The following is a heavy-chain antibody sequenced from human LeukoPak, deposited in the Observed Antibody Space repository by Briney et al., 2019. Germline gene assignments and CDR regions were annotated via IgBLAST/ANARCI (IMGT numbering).Heavy chain of an antibody. CDR1: GFTFSSYD. Sequence: TGGSLRLSCAASGFTFSSYDMHWVRQAPGRGLEWVAVISYDGSNGYCADSVKGRFTISRDNSKNTLYLQMNSLRAEDTAVYYCAKEYSSGHFDYWGQGTLVTVSS. D-gene: IGHD6-19*01. J-gene: IGHJ4*02. CDR3: AKEYSSGHFDY. V-gene: IGHV3-30*18. CDR2: ISYDGSNG.